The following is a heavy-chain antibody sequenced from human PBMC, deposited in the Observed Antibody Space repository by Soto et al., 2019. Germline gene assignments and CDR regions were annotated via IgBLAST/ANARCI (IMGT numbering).Heavy chain of an antibody. D-gene: IGHD2-2*01. CDR1: GVSISSYY. CDR2: IYTSGST. CDR3: ARACSSTSCYDVFDS. V-gene: IGHV4-4*07. Sequence: ETLSLTCPVSGVSISSYYWSWIRQPSGKGLQWIGRIYTSGSTNYNPSLKSRVTMSVDTSKNQFSMKLSSVTAADTAVYYCARACSSTSCYDVFDSWGQGTLVTVSS. J-gene: IGHJ4*02.